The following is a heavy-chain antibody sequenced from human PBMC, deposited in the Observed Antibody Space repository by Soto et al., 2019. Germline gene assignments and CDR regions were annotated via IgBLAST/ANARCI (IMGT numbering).Heavy chain of an antibody. CDR2: IFWDDDK. CDR3: AHTKIGVAAGNRVYLLDP. D-gene: IGHD6-13*01. Sequence: QITLKESDPALVKPTQTLTLTCTFSGFSLSTSDVGVGWIRQPPGKALEWLAVIFWDDDKRYSPSLKNRLTISKDTSRNQVVLTMTNMDPVDTATYYCAHTKIGVAAGNRVYLLDPWGQGTLVTVSS. J-gene: IGHJ5*02. CDR1: GFSLSTSDVG. V-gene: IGHV2-5*02.